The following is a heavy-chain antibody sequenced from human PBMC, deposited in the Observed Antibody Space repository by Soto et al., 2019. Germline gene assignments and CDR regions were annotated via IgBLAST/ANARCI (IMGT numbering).Heavy chain of an antibody. CDR3: ARDTGSRSYYYSGMDV. J-gene: IGHJ6*02. CDR2: MSYSGST. CDR1: GGSISSYY. V-gene: IGHV4-59*01. D-gene: IGHD1-26*01. Sequence: SETLSLTCTVSGGSISSYYWSWIRQPPGKGLEWIAYMSYSGSTKYNPSLKSRVTISVDTSKNQCSLKLSSVTAADTAVYYCARDTGSRSYYYSGMDVWGQGTTVTVSS.